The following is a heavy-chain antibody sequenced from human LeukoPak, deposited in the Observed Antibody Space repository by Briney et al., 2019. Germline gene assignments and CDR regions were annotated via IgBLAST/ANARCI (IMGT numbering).Heavy chain of an antibody. J-gene: IGHJ4*02. V-gene: IGHV4-4*02. CDR1: GGSISSSNW. CDR3: ARSFSSSWYGYYFDY. CDR2: IYHSGST. D-gene: IGHD6-13*01. Sequence: SGTLSLTCAVSGGSISSSNWWSWVRQPPGKGLEWIGEIYHSGSTNYNPSLKSRVTISVDTSKNQFSLRLSSVTAADTAVYYCARSFSSSWYGYYFDYWGQGTLVTVSS.